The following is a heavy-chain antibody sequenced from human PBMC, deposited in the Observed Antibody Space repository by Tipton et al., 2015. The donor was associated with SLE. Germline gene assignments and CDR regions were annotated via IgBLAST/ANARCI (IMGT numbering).Heavy chain of an antibody. CDR1: GFTFSSYA. CDR3: AKGVGYDDFWSGLPRYFDL. Sequence: SLRLSCAASGFTFSSYAMSWVRQAPGKGLEWVSVIYSGGSSTYYADSVKGRFTISRDNSKNTLYLQMNSLRAEDTAVYYCAKGVGYDDFWSGLPRYFDLWGRGTLVTVSS. V-gene: IGHV3-23*03. J-gene: IGHJ2*01. D-gene: IGHD3-3*01. CDR2: IYSGGSST.